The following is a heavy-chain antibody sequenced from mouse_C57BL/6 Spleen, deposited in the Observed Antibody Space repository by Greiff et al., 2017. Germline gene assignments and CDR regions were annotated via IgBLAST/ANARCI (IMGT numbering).Heavy chain of an antibody. D-gene: IGHD1-1*01. CDR2: IRSKSNNYAT. Sequence: DVKLVESGGGLVQPKGSLKLSCAASGFSFNTYAMNWVRQAPGKGLEWVARIRSKSNNYATYYADSVKDRFTISRDDSESMLYLQMNNLKTEDTAMYYCVRHCLIYYYGSYWYFDVWGTGTTVTVSS. V-gene: IGHV10-1*01. CDR3: VRHCLIYYYGSYWYFDV. CDR1: GFSFNTYA. J-gene: IGHJ1*03.